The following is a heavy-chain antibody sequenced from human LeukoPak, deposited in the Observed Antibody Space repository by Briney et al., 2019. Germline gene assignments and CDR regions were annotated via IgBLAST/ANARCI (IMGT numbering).Heavy chain of an antibody. CDR1: GFTFSSYS. CDR3: ARDAGTMVRGVLHGQPPTPDY. D-gene: IGHD3-10*01. J-gene: IGHJ4*02. CDR2: ISSSSSTI. Sequence: GGSLRLSCAASGFTFSSYSMNWVRQAPGKGLEWVSYISSSSSTIYYADSMKGRFTISRDNAKNSLYLQMNSLRDEDTAVYYCARDAGTMVRGVLHGQPPTPDYWGQGTLVTVSS. V-gene: IGHV3-48*02.